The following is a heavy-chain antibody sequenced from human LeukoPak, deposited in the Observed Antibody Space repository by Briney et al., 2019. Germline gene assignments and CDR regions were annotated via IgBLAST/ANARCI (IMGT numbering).Heavy chain of an antibody. CDR2: LHSGGHT. Sequence: GGSVRLSCAASGFSISSKYLSWVRQAPGKGLVWVSALHSGGHTFYADSVRGRFSISRDISKNTLYLQMTDLGAEDTALYYCVRGLSGVSAWYFDLWGRGTLVTVSS. CDR3: VRGLSGVSAWYFDL. D-gene: IGHD7-27*01. V-gene: IGHV3-53*01. J-gene: IGHJ2*01. CDR1: GFSISSKY.